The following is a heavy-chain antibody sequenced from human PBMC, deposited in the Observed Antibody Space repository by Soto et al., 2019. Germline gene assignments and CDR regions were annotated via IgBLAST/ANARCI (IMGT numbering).Heavy chain of an antibody. CDR1: GFAFSSYA. J-gene: IGHJ4*02. CDR3: AKFIVGTGGSSGWPWFLDS. CDR2: LSGTGGTT. D-gene: IGHD6-25*01. V-gene: IGHV3-23*01. Sequence: EVQLLESGGNLVQPGWSLRLSCAASGFAFSSYAMTWVRQAQGKGLEWVSALSGTGGTTYSADSVRGRFTIARDNSKNTLYLQMNGLSPEDSAIYYCAKFIVGTGGSSGWPWFLDSWGQGTLVTVSS.